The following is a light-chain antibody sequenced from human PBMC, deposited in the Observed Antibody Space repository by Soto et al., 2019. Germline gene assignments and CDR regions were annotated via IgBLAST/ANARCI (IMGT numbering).Light chain of an antibody. V-gene: IGKV1-33*01. J-gene: IGKJ4*01. CDR3: QQYDNLPLT. Sequence: DIQMTQSPSSLSASVGDRVTITCQASQDISNYLNWYQQKPGKAPKLLIYDASNLATGVPSRFSGSGSGTDFTFTISILQPEDIATYYWQQYDNLPLTFGGGTKVEIK. CDR1: QDISNY. CDR2: DAS.